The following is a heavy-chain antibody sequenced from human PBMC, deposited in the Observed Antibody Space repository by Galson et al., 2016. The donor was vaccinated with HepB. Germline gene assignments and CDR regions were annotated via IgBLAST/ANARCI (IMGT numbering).Heavy chain of an antibody. CDR1: GFTFSDYY. V-gene: IGHV3-11*06. CDR3: ARDTPYYYDSSGPDY. Sequence: SLRLSCAASGFTFSDYYMSWIRQAPGKGLEWVSYISGTSSYTNYADSVKGRFTISRDSAKNSLYLQMNSLRAEDTALYYCARDTPYYYDSSGPDYWGQGTLVTVSS. D-gene: IGHD3-22*01. CDR2: ISGTSSYT. J-gene: IGHJ4*02.